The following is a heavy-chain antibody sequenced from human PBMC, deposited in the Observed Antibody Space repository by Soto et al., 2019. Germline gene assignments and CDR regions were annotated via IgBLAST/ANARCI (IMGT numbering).Heavy chain of an antibody. D-gene: IGHD6-13*01. CDR2: ISNDGSEK. Sequence: QVQLVESGGGEVQPGRSLSLSCAASGFTFNNYGMHWVRQAPGKGMERVATISNDGSEKYYAESVKGQLTISRDNSKNTVYLQMNSLLAEDTAVYYCAKDQGIAASPGSDWGQGNMVTVS. CDR3: AKDQGIAASPGSD. V-gene: IGHV3-30*18. CDR1: GFTFNNYG. J-gene: IGHJ4*01.